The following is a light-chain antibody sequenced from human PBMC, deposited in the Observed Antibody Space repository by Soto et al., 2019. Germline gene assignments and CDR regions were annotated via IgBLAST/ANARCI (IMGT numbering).Light chain of an antibody. J-gene: IGKJ1*01. V-gene: IGKV3-20*01. CDR1: QTVSSSY. CDR2: GAS. Sequence: EIVLTQSPGTLSLSPGERATLSCRASQTVSSSYLAWYQQKPGQAPRLLIYGASSRATGIPDRFSGSGSGTDFTLTINRLEPEDFAVYYCQQYETSRTFGQGTKVDIK. CDR3: QQYETSRT.